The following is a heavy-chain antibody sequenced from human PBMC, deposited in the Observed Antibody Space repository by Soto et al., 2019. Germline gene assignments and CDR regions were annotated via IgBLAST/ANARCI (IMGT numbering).Heavy chain of an antibody. CDR3: EKDLEREPRYFDSTAY. CDR2: ISGSGGST. CDR1: GFTFSSYA. Sequence: GGSLRLSCAASGFTFSSYAMSWVRQAPGKGLEWVSAISGSGGSTYYADSVKGRFTISRDNSKNTLYLQMNSLRAEDTAVYYCEKDLEREPRYFDSTAYWGQGTLVTVSS. D-gene: IGHD3-9*01. V-gene: IGHV3-23*01. J-gene: IGHJ4*02.